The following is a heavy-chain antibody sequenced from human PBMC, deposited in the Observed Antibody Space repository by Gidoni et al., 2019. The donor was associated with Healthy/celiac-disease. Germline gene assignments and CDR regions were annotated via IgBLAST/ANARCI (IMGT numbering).Heavy chain of an antibody. V-gene: IGHV1-69*06. Sequence: QVQLVQSGAEVKKPGSSVKVSCQASGGTFSSYAISWVRQAPGQGLEWMGGIIPIFGTANYAQKFQGRVTITADKSTSTAYMELSSLRSEDTAVYYCARYLGSGYDLDYYYYGMDVWGQGTTVTVSS. CDR1: GGTFSSYA. J-gene: IGHJ6*02. CDR2: IIPIFGTA. CDR3: ARYLGSGYDLDYYYYGMDV. D-gene: IGHD5-12*01.